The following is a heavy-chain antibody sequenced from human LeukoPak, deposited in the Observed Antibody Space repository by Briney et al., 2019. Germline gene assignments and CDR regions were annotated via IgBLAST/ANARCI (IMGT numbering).Heavy chain of an antibody. CDR2: INAGNGNT. V-gene: IGHV1-3*01. J-gene: IGHJ4*02. CDR1: GYTFTCYA. CDR3: ARVAEGYFDY. Sequence: ISFKASGYTFTCYAKHLVRQGPGPGLEWMGWINAGNGNTKYSQKFQGRVTITRDTSASTAYMELSSLRSEDTAVYYCARVAEGYFDYWGQGTLVTVSS. D-gene: IGHD6-19*01.